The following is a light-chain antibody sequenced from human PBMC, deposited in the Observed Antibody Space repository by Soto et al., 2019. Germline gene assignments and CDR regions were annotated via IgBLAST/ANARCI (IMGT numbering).Light chain of an antibody. Sequence: QLVLTQPPSASGTPGQRVTISCSVSSSNIGSNAVNWYQQFPGTAPKLLIYTDNQRPSGVPDRFSGSKSGTSASLAISGLQSEDEADYFCAAWDGSLNAYVFGTGTKLTVL. CDR2: TDN. CDR1: SSNIGSNA. CDR3: AAWDGSLNAYV. V-gene: IGLV1-44*01. J-gene: IGLJ1*01.